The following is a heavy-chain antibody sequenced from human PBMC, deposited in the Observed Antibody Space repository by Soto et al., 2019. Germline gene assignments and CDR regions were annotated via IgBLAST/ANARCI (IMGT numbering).Heavy chain of an antibody. V-gene: IGHV3-21*01. J-gene: IGHJ1*01. CDR2: ISSTGSFI. CDR3: ARFHYTGSR. Sequence: GGSLRLSCATSGFTFRSYAMHWVRQTPGKGPEWVASISSTGSFIEYPDSMKGRFTISRDNDKDSVYLHMVNLRAEDTGVYYCARFHYTGSRWGQGTLVTVSS. CDR1: GFTFRSYA. D-gene: IGHD1-1*01.